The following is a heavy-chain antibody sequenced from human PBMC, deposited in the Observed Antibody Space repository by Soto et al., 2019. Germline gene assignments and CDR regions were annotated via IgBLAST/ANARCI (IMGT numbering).Heavy chain of an antibody. CDR2: IYYSGST. V-gene: IGHV4-59*08. CDR3: ARQKASNCIDP. J-gene: IGHJ5*02. Sequence: SETLSLTCTVSGGSISSYYWSWIRQPPGKGLEWIGYIYYSGSTNYNPSLKSRVTMSVDTSKNQFSLKLSSVTAADTAVYYCARQKASNCIDPWGQGVLVTGSS. CDR1: GGSISSYY.